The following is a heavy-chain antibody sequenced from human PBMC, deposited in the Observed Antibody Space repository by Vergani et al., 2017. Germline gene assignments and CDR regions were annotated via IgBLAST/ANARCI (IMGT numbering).Heavy chain of an antibody. J-gene: IGHJ6*03. CDR2: IYTSGST. Sequence: QVQLQESGPGLVKPSQTLSLTCTVSGGSISSGSYYWSWIRQPAGKGLEWIGRIYTSGSTNYNPSLKSRVTISVDKSKNQFSLQLSSLTAADTAVYYCARAPYYFYMDVWGKGTTVTVSS. CDR1: GGSISSGSYY. V-gene: IGHV4-61*02. CDR3: ARAPYYFYMDV.